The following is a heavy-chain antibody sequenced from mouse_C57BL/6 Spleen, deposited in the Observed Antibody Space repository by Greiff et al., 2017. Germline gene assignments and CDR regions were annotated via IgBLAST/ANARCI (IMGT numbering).Heavy chain of an antibody. CDR1: GFTFSDYG. V-gene: IGHV5-17*01. CDR2: ISSGSSTI. CDR3: AKGNYDAMDY. J-gene: IGHJ4*01. Sequence: EVQRVESGGGLVKPGGSLKLSCAASGFTFSDYGMHWVRQAPEKGLEWVAYISSGSSTIYYADTVKGRFTISRDNAKNTLFLQMTSVRSEDTAMYYCAKGNYDAMDYWGQGTSVTVSS.